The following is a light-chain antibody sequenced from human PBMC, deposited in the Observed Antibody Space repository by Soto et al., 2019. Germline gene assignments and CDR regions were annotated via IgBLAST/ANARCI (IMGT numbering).Light chain of an antibody. CDR3: QQYYSYPRA. J-gene: IGKJ3*01. CDR2: AAS. Sequence: AIRMTQSPSSFSASTGDRVTITCRASQGISSYLAWYQQKPGKAPKLLIYAASTLQSGVPSRFSGSGSGTDFTLTISCLQSEDFATYYCQQYYSYPRAFGHGNKVDSK. CDR1: QGISSY. V-gene: IGKV1-8*01.